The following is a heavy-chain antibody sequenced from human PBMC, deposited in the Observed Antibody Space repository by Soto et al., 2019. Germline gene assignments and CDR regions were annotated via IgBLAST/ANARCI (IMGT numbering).Heavy chain of an antibody. CDR2: IYPGDSDT. V-gene: IGHV5-51*01. D-gene: IGHD5-12*01. CDR1: GYSFTSYW. CDR3: ARHGIVEMATIITGLVDY. J-gene: IGHJ4*02. Sequence: GESLKISCKGSGYSFTSYWIGWVRQMPGKGLEWMGIIYPGDSDTRYSPSFQGQVTISADKSISTAYLQWSSLKASDTAMYYCARHGIVEMATIITGLVDYWGQGTLVTVSS.